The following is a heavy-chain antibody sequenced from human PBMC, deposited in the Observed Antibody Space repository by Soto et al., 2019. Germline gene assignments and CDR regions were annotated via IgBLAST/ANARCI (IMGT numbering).Heavy chain of an antibody. CDR3: ARDEIVVVPAAKDHSYYYGMDV. J-gene: IGHJ6*02. D-gene: IGHD2-2*01. Sequence: PSQTLSLTCAISGDSVSSNSAAWNWIRQSPSRGLEWLGRTYYRSKWYNDYAVSVKSRITINPDTSKNQFSLQLNSVTPEDTAVYYCARDEIVVVPAAKDHSYYYGMDVWGQGTTVTVSS. CDR2: TYYRSKWYN. CDR1: GDSVSSNSAA. V-gene: IGHV6-1*01.